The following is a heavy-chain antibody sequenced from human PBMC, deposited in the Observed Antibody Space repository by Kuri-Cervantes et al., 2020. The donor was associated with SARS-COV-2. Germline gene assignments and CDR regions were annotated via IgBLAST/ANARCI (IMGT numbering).Heavy chain of an antibody. V-gene: IGHV3-21*01. Sequence: GGSLRLSCAASGFTFSSYSMNWVRQAPGKGLEWVSSISSSSSYIYYADSVKGRFTISRDNARNSLYLQMNSLRAEDTAVYYCARAQTYDFWSGYLYWGQGTLVTVSS. CDR3: ARAQTYDFWSGYLY. D-gene: IGHD3-3*01. CDR1: GFTFSSYS. CDR2: ISSSSSYI. J-gene: IGHJ4*02.